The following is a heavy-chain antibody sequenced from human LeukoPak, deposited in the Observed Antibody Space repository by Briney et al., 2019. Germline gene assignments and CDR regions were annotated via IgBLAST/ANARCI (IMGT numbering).Heavy chain of an antibody. CDR2: IYYSGST. CDR1: GGSISSYY. CDR3: ARTSGIAADFDY. J-gene: IGHJ4*02. V-gene: IGHV4-59*01. D-gene: IGHD6-13*01. Sequence: SETLSLTCTVSGGSISSYYWSWIRQPPGKGLEWIGYIYYSGSTNYNPSLKSRVTISVDTSKNQFSLKLSSVTAADKAVYYRARTSGIAADFDYWGQGTLVTVSS.